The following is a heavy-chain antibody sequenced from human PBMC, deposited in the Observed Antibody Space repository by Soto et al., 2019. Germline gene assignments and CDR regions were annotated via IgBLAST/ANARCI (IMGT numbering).Heavy chain of an antibody. D-gene: IGHD6-13*01. CDR2: ITHSGST. Sequence: SQALSLTCGVYGGTLSAYSWSWFRQPPGKGLEWIGEITHSGSTYYNPSLKSRVTISVDTSKNQFSLKLSSVTAADTAVYYCARSGRQQRERRNLCDLWGQGTLVTVS. CDR3: ARSGRQQRERRNLCDL. J-gene: IGHJ5*02. V-gene: IGHV4-34*08. CDR1: GGTLSAYS.